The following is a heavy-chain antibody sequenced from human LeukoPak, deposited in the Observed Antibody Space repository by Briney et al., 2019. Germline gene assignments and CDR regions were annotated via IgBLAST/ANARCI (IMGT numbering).Heavy chain of an antibody. CDR3: ARVDSGNYDY. Sequence: GGSLRLSCAASGFRFSSYVMSWVRQAPGKGLEYVSSIDGNDGASYYADSVKGRFTISRDNSKKTLFLQMNSLRVEDTAVYYCARVDSGNYDYWGQGTLLTVSS. CDR1: GFRFSSYV. CDR2: IDGNDGAS. J-gene: IGHJ4*02. D-gene: IGHD1-26*01. V-gene: IGHV3-23*01.